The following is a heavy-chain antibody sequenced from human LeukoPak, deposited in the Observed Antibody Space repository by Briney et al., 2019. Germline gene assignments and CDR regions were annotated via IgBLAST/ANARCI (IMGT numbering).Heavy chain of an antibody. V-gene: IGHV3-21*01. Sequence: TPGGSLRLSCAASGFTFSSYSMTWVRQAPGKGLEWVSSISSSSSYIYYADSVKGRFTISRDNAKNSLYLQMNSLRAEDTAVYYCAREEYSSSPSLDYWGQGTLVTVSS. D-gene: IGHD6-6*01. CDR3: AREEYSSSPSLDY. J-gene: IGHJ4*02. CDR2: ISSSSSYI. CDR1: GFTFSSYS.